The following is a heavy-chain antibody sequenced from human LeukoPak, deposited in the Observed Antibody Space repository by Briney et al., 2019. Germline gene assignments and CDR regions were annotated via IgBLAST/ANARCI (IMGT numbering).Heavy chain of an antibody. CDR2: MNYSGRT. Sequence: SETLSLTCTVSGGSISRYYWNWIRQPPGKGLEWIGYMNYSGRTNYNPSLKSRVTISINMSKNQFSLRLSSVTAADTAVYYCARGSDYGDYWGQGTLVTVSS. V-gene: IGHV4-59*01. CDR1: GGSISRYY. J-gene: IGHJ4*02. CDR3: ARGSDYGDY. D-gene: IGHD3-3*01.